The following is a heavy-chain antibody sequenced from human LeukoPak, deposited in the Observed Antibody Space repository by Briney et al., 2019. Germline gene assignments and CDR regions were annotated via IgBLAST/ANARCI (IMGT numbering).Heavy chain of an antibody. CDR1: GYTFTGYY. J-gene: IGHJ4*02. V-gene: IGHV1-2*06. Sequence: ASVKVSCKASGYTFTGYYMHWVRQAPGQGLEWMGRINRNSGGTNYAQKFQGRVTMTRDTSISTAYMELSRLRSDDTAVYYCARDPDSITIFGVVTETISRYWGQGTLVTVSS. CDR2: INRNSGGT. CDR3: ARDPDSITIFGVVTETISRY. D-gene: IGHD3-3*01.